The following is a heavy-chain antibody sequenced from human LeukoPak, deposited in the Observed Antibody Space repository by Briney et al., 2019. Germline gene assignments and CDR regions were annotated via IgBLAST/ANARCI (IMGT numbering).Heavy chain of an antibody. D-gene: IGHD3-22*01. CDR2: IYYSGST. V-gene: IGHV4-59*01. J-gene: IGHJ4*02. Sequence: PSETLSLTCTVSGGSISSYYWSWIRQPPGKGLEWIGYIYYSGSTNYNPSLKSRVTISVDTSKNQFSLKLSSVTAADTAVYYCARDLGYYDSSGYLPFAYWGQGTLVTVS. CDR3: ARDLGYYDSSGYLPFAY. CDR1: GGSISSYY.